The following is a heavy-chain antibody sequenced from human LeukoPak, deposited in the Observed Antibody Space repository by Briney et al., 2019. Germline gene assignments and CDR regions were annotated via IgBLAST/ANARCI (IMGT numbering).Heavy chain of an antibody. CDR1: GDSVSSNSAA. V-gene: IGHV6-1*01. J-gene: IGHJ6*02. CDR3: ARVGRGYSGCDYYYYYGMDV. CDR2: TYYRSKWYN. Sequence: SQTLSLTCAISGDSVSSNSAAWNWIRQSPSRGLEWLGRTYYRSKWYNDYAVSVKSRITINPDTSKNQFSLQLNSVTPEDTAVYYCARVGRGYSGCDYYYYYGMDVWGQGTTVTVSS. D-gene: IGHD5-12*01.